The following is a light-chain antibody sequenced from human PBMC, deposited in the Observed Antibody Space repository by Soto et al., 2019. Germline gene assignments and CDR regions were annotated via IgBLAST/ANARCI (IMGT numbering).Light chain of an antibody. J-gene: IGLJ1*01. V-gene: IGLV2-14*01. Sequence: QSALTQPASVSGSPGQSITISCTGTSSDVGGYNYVSWYQQHPGKAPKLMIYEVSNRPLGVSNRFSGSKSGNTASLTISGLQAEDEADYYCSSYTSSNALVFGSGTKLTAL. CDR2: EVS. CDR1: SSDVGGYNY. CDR3: SSYTSSNALV.